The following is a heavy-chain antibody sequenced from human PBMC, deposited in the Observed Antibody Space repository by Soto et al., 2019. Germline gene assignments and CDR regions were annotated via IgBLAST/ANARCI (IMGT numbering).Heavy chain of an antibody. V-gene: IGHV3-7*01. J-gene: IGHJ4*02. Sequence: PGGSLRLSCAASGFTFGSYWMSWVRQAPGKGLEWVANIKQDGSNKYYADPVKGRFTISRDNSKNTLYLQMNSLRAEDTAVYYYANLVGGESIQLELFNFDYWGQGTLVTVSS. D-gene: IGHD1-1*01. CDR1: GFTFGSYW. CDR3: ANLVGGESIQLELFNFDY. CDR2: IKQDGSNK.